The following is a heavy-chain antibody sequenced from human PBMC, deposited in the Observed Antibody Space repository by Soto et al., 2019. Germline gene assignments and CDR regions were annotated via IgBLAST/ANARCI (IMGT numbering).Heavy chain of an antibody. CDR2: IYPADSDT. CDR1: GYDFSSYW. CDR3: ARPVHTAMDAFDY. D-gene: IGHD5-18*01. J-gene: IGHJ4*02. V-gene: IGHV5-51*01. Sequence: PGESLKISCKGSGYDFSSYWIGWVRQVPGKGLEWMAIIYPADSDTKYSPSFQGQVTISADKSTSTAYLQWSSLKASDTAMYYCARPVHTAMDAFDYWGQGTLVTVSS.